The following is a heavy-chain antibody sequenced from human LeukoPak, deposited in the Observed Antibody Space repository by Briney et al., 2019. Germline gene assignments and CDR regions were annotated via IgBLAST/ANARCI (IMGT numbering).Heavy chain of an antibody. J-gene: IGHJ4*02. CDR2: VSFDGRTK. CDR3: AKFHSGSYGGYFDY. V-gene: IGHV3-30*18. CDR1: GFTFGSYG. D-gene: IGHD3-10*01. Sequence: GGSLRLSCAASGFTFGSYGMHWVRQAPGKGLEWVAVVSFDGRTKYYAGSVKGRFTISRDNSKNTLYLQMNSLRAEDTAVYYCAKFHSGSYGGYFDYWGQGTLVTVSS.